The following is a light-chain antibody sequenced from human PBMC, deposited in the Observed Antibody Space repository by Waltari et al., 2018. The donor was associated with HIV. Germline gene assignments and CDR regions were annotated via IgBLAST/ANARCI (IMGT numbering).Light chain of an antibody. CDR1: SSDVGGYNY. J-gene: IGLJ3*02. CDR3: CSYAGSYTWV. Sequence: QSALTQPRSVSGSPGQSVTISCPGTSSDVGGYNYVSWYQQHPGKAPKLMIYEVSTRPAGVPDRFAGSKSGNTASLTISGLQAEDEADYYCCSYAGSYTWVFGGGTKLTVL. V-gene: IGLV2-11*01. CDR2: EVS.